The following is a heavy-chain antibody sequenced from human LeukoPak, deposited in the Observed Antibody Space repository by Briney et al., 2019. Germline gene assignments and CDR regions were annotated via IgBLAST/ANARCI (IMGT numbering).Heavy chain of an antibody. CDR3: ARGLRDLGYQWLRFGVGLYMDV. CDR2: ISYDGSNK. J-gene: IGHJ6*03. CDR1: GFTFSSYG. Sequence: GGSLRLSCAASGFTFSSYGMHWVRQAPGKGLEWVAVISYDGSNKYYADSVKGRFTISRDNSKNTLYLQMNSLRAEDTAVYYCARGLRDLGYQWLRFGVGLYMDVWGKGTTVTVSS. V-gene: IGHV3-30*03. D-gene: IGHD5-12*01.